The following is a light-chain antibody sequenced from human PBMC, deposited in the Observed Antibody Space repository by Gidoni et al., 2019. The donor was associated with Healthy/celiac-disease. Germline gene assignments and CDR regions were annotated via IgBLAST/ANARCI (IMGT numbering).Light chain of an antibody. Sequence: DIQMTPSPSSLSASVGDRVTITCQASQDISNYLNWYQQKTGKAPKLLIYDASNLETGVPSRFSGSGSGTDFTFTISSLQPEDIATYYCQQDDNLPFTFGPXTKVDIK. V-gene: IGKV1-33*01. J-gene: IGKJ3*01. CDR1: QDISNY. CDR3: QQDDNLPFT. CDR2: DAS.